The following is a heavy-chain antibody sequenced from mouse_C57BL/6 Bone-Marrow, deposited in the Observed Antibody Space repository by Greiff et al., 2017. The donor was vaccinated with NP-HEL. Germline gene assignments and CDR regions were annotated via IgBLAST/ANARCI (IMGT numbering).Heavy chain of an antibody. Sequence: EVQLQESWGDFVKPGGSLKLSCAASGFTFRSYGMSWVRQTPDKRLEWGATISSGGSYTYYPDSVKGRFTISRDNAKNTLYLQMSSLKSEDTAMYYCARRGSGYYFDYWGQGTTLTVSS. V-gene: IGHV5-6*01. J-gene: IGHJ2*01. CDR2: ISSGGSYT. CDR3: ARRGSGYYFDY. D-gene: IGHD4-1*01. CDR1: GFTFRSYG.